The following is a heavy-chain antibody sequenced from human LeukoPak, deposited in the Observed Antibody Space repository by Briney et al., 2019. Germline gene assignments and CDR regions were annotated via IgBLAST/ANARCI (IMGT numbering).Heavy chain of an antibody. V-gene: IGHV4-39*07. D-gene: IGHD3-16*02. CDR2: IYYSGST. CDR3: ARIQAFARAYDYVWGSYRQPDWFGMDV. CDR1: GGSISSSSYY. Sequence: SETLSLTCTVSGGSISSSSYYWGWIRQPPGKGLEWIGSIYYSGSTNYNPSLKSRVTMSVDTSKNQFSLKLSSVTAADTAVYYCARIQAFARAYDYVWGSYRQPDWFGMDVWGQGTTVTVSS. J-gene: IGHJ6*02.